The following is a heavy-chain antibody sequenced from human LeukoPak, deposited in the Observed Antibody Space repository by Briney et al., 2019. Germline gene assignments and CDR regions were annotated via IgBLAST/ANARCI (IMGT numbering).Heavy chain of an antibody. Sequence: SETLSLNCTVSGGSISSSSYYWGWIRQPPGKGLEWIGSIYYSGSTYYNPSPKSRVTISVDTSKNQFSLKLSSVTAADTAVYYCARHAYYDILTGYQSGAFDIWGQGTMVTVSS. J-gene: IGHJ3*02. V-gene: IGHV4-39*01. CDR3: ARHAYYDILTGYQSGAFDI. D-gene: IGHD3-9*01. CDR2: IYYSGST. CDR1: GGSISSSSYY.